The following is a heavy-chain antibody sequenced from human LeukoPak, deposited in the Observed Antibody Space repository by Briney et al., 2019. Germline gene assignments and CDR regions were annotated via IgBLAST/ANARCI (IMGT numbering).Heavy chain of an antibody. CDR2: INPNSGGT. J-gene: IGHJ4*02. CDR1: GYTFTRYY. D-gene: IGHD2-2*01. Sequence: ASVKVSCKASGYTFTRYYMHRVRQAPGQGLEWMGWINPNSGGTNYAQKFQGRVTMTRATSISTAYMELSRLRSDDTAVYYCARDGSGTPTDYWGQGTLVTVSS. CDR3: ARDGSGTPTDY. V-gene: IGHV1-2*02.